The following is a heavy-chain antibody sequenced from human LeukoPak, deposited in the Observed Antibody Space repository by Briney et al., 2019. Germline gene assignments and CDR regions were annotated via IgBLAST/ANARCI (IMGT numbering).Heavy chain of an antibody. D-gene: IGHD1-26*01. CDR2: INHSGST. Sequence: SETLSLTCAVYGGSFSGYYWSWTRQPPGKGLEWIGEINHSGSTNYNPSLKSRVTISVDTSKNQFSLKLSSVTAADTAVYYCARANPGADIDYWGQGTLVTVSS. V-gene: IGHV4-34*01. J-gene: IGHJ4*02. CDR3: ARANPGADIDY. CDR1: GGSFSGYY.